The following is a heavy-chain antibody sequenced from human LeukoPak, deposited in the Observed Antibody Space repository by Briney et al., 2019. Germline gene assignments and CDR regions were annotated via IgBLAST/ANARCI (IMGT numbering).Heavy chain of an antibody. V-gene: IGHV4-39*07. CDR3: ARDSEDYGDYEDY. CDR1: GGSISSSSYY. Sequence: SETLSLTCTVSGGSISSSSYYWGWIRQPPGKGLEWIGSVYYSGSTYYNPSLKSRVTISVDTSKNQFSLKLSSVTAADTAVYYCARDSEDYGDYEDYWGQGTLVTVSS. J-gene: IGHJ4*02. CDR2: VYYSGST. D-gene: IGHD4-17*01.